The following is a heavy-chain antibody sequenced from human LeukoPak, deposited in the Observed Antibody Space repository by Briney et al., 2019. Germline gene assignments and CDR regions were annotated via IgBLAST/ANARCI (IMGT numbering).Heavy chain of an antibody. Sequence: GASVKVSCKGSGCSFISYDISWVRQAPGQGLEWMGGIIPSFGTANYAQKFQGRVTITADESTSTAYMELSSLRTEDTTVYYCARDRYYDSSGYWYYFDYWGQGTLVTVSS. V-gene: IGHV1-69*13. D-gene: IGHD3-22*01. CDR3: ARDRYYDSSGYWYYFDY. CDR2: IIPSFGTA. CDR1: GCSFISYD. J-gene: IGHJ4*02.